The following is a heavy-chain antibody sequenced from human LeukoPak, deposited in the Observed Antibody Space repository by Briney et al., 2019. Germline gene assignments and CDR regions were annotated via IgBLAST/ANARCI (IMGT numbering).Heavy chain of an antibody. CDR3: AREHRGRYSLDY. CDR2: ISDSGGST. J-gene: IGHJ4*02. D-gene: IGHD3-10*01. Sequence: SGGSLRLSCAASGFTFSSYAMSWVRQAPGKGLEWVSLISDSGGSTYFAESVKGRFTISRDNSKNMLYLQMNSLRADDTALYYCAREHRGRYSLDYWGQGTLVTLSP. V-gene: IGHV3-23*01. CDR1: GFTFSSYA.